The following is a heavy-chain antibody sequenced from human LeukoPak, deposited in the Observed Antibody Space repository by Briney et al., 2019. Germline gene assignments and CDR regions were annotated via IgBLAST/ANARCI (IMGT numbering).Heavy chain of an antibody. CDR3: ARTDCSGGSCYDDY. D-gene: IGHD2-15*01. J-gene: IGHJ4*02. CDR2: ITSSSSYI. V-gene: IGHV3-21*04. CDR1: GFTLSSYS. Sequence: GGSLRLSCAASGFTLSSYSMNWVRQAPGKGLEWVSSITSSSSYIYYADSVKGRFTISRDNAKNSLYLQMNSLRAEDTAVYYCARTDCSGGSCYDDYWGQGTLVTVSS.